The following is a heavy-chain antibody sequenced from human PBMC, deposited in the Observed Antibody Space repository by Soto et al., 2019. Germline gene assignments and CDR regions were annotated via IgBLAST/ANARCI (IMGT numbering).Heavy chain of an antibody. J-gene: IGHJ4*02. V-gene: IGHV3-74*01. Sequence: GGSLRLSCAASGFTFSSYWMHWVRQAPGKGLVWVSRINSDGSSTSYADSVKGRFTISRDNAKNTLYLQMNSLRAEDTAVYYCARDGRFLEWLLSAALNYFDYWGQGTLVTVSS. CDR1: GFTFSSYW. CDR2: INSDGSST. CDR3: ARDGRFLEWLLSAALNYFDY. D-gene: IGHD3-3*01.